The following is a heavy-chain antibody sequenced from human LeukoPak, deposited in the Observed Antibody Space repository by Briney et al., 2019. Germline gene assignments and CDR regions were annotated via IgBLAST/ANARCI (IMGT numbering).Heavy chain of an antibody. V-gene: IGHV4-34*01. J-gene: IGHJ4*02. Sequence: SDTLSPTCAVNGGAFSGYYWSWIRQPPGKGLNWIGEINHSGSTNYNPSLKSRVTTSVDTSKNQFSLKLSSVTAADTAVYYCARAYRVVPAAMDTFDYWGQGTLVTVSS. CDR3: ARAYRVVPAAMDTFDY. CDR1: GGAFSGYY. CDR2: INHSGST. D-gene: IGHD2-2*01.